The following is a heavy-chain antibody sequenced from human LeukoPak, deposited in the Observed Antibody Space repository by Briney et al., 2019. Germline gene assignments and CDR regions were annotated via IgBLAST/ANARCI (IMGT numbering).Heavy chain of an antibody. D-gene: IGHD3-22*01. CDR3: ARDNYYDSSGFGEFDY. CDR2: IIPILGIA. J-gene: IGHJ4*02. CDR1: GGTFSSYA. V-gene: IGHV1-69*04. Sequence: PPASVKVSCKASGGTFSSYAISWVRQAPGQGLEWMGRIIPILGIANYAQKFQGRVTTTADKSTSTAYMELSSLRSEDTAVYYCARDNYYDSSGFGEFDYWGQGTLVTVSS.